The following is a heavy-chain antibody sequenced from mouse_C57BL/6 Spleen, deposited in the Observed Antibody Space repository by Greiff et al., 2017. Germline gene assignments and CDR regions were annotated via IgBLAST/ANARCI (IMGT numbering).Heavy chain of an antibody. Sequence: EVMLVESEGGLVQPGSSMKLSCTASGFTFSDYYMAWVRQVPEKGLEWVANINYDGSSTSSLDSLKSRFIISRDNAKNILYLQMSSLKSEDTATYYCARTGTRGFDYWGQGTTLTVSS. D-gene: IGHD4-1*01. CDR3: ARTGTRGFDY. CDR1: GFTFSDYY. J-gene: IGHJ2*01. CDR2: INYDGSST. V-gene: IGHV5-16*01.